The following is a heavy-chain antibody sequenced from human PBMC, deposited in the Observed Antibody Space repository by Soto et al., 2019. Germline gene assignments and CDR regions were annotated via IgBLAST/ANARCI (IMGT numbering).Heavy chain of an antibody. CDR3: AREDLAAACGF. V-gene: IGHV3-74*01. J-gene: IGHJ4*02. Sequence: GGSLRLSCAASGFTFSSYAMSWVRQAPGKGLVWVSRISGDGSSTSYADSVKGRFTISRDNAKNTLYLQMNSLRAEDTAVYYCAREDLAAACGFWGQGTLVTVSS. CDR2: ISGDGSST. CDR1: GFTFSSYA. D-gene: IGHD6-13*01.